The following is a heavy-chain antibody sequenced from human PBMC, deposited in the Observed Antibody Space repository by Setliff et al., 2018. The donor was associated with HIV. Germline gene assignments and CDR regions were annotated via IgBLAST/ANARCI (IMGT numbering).Heavy chain of an antibody. V-gene: IGHV1-18*04. J-gene: IGHJ4*02. CDR2: ISADNGNT. CDR1: GYTFPNYG. Sequence: ASVKVSCKASGYTFPNYGITWVRQAPGQGLEWMGRISADNGNTKYSQKFQGRVSLTTDTPTNTAYMELKSLRSDDTAVYYCARGSTSGMYYFDYWGQGTLVTVSS. D-gene: IGHD1-26*01. CDR3: ARGSTSGMYYFDY.